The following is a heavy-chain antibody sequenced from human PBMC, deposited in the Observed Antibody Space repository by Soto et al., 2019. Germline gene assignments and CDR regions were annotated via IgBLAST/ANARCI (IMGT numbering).Heavy chain of an antibody. Sequence: SETLSLTCTVSGGSVSSGSYYWSWIRQPPGKGLEWIGYIYYSGSTNYNPSLKSRVTISVDTSKNQFSLKLSSVTAADTAVYYCARVSNWYYVRWFDPWGQGTLVTVSS. CDR3: ARVSNWYYVRWFDP. CDR2: IYYSGST. D-gene: IGHD3-10*02. V-gene: IGHV4-61*01. CDR1: GGSVSSGSYY. J-gene: IGHJ5*02.